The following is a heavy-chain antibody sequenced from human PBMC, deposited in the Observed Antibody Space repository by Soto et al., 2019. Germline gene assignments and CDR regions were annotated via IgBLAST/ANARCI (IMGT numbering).Heavy chain of an antibody. CDR2: INNDGSST. J-gene: IGHJ4*02. D-gene: IGHD2-15*01. V-gene: IGHV3-74*01. CDR1: GFTFSSYW. Sequence: EVQLVESGGGLVQPGGSLRLSCAASGFTFSSYWMHWVRQAPGKRLVWVSDINNDGSSTCYAYSVKGRFTISRDNAKKTLYLQMNTLRAKDTPVYYWARVFCSGGSCYPLDYWGPGTLVTVS. CDR3: ARVFCSGGSCYPLDY.